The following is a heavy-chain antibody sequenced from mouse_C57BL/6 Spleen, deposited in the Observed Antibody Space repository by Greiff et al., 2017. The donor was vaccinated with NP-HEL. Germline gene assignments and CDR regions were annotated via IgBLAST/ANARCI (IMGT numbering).Heavy chain of an antibody. Sequence: QVQLQQPGAELVKPGASVTLSCTASGYTFTSYWITWVKQRPGQGLEWIGDIYPGSGSTNYNEKFKSKATLTVDTSSSTAYMQLSSLTSEDSAVYYCARVYDFYAMDYWGQGTSVTVSS. CDR3: ARVYDFYAMDY. CDR1: GYTFTSYW. J-gene: IGHJ4*01. D-gene: IGHD2-3*01. V-gene: IGHV1-55*01. CDR2: IYPGSGST.